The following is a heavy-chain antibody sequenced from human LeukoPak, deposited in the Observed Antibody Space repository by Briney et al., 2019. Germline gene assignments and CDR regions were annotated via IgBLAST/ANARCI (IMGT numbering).Heavy chain of an antibody. CDR1: GFSLSSYS. Sequence: GGSPRLSCAASGFSLSSYSMNWVRQAPGKGLEWVSYVSSGSSTIYYADSVKGRFTISKDNAKNSLYLQMNGLRAEDTAVYYCARACSSSWYCWYFDLWGRGTLVTVFS. D-gene: IGHD6-13*01. CDR3: ARACSSSWYCWYFDL. CDR2: VSSGSSTI. V-gene: IGHV3-48*04. J-gene: IGHJ2*01.